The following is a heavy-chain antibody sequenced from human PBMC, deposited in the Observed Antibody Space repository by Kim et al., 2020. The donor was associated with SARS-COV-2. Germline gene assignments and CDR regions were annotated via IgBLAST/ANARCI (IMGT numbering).Heavy chain of an antibody. CDR3: ARDRPARRFIYYYYYGMDV. CDR2: ISSSSSYI. Sequence: GGSLRLSCAASGFTFSSYSMNWVRQAPGKGLEWVSSISSSSSYIYYADSVKGRFTISRDNAKNSLYLQMNSLRAEDTAVYYCARDRPARRFIYYYYYGMDVWGQGTTVTVSS. J-gene: IGHJ6*02. V-gene: IGHV3-21*01. D-gene: IGHD6-6*01. CDR1: GFTFSSYS.